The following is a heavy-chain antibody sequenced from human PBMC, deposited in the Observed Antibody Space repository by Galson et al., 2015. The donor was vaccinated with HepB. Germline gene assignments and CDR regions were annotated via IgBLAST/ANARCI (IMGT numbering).Heavy chain of an antibody. D-gene: IGHD3-22*01. V-gene: IGHV5-10-1*01. CDR1: GYSFTSYW. Sequence: QSGAEVKKPGESLRISCKGSGYSFTSYWISWVRQMPGKGLEWMGRIDPSDSYTNYSPSFQGHVTISADKSISTAYLQWSSLKASDTAMYYCARHPYYYEDYYYYGMDVWGQGTTVTVSS. CDR3: ARHPYYYEDYYYYGMDV. J-gene: IGHJ6*02. CDR2: IDPSDSYT.